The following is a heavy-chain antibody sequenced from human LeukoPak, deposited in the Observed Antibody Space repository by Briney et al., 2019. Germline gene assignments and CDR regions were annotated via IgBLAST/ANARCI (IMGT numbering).Heavy chain of an antibody. D-gene: IGHD6-6*01. V-gene: IGHV4-34*01. CDR2: INHSGST. Sequence: SETLSLTCAVSGGSFSGYYWSWIRQPPGKGLEWIGEINHSGSTNYNPSLKSRVTISVDTSKNQFSLKLSSVTAADTAVYYCESYGPRTDIAARTALNYWGQGTLVTVSS. J-gene: IGHJ4*02. CDR3: ESYGPRTDIAARTALNY. CDR1: GGSFSGYY.